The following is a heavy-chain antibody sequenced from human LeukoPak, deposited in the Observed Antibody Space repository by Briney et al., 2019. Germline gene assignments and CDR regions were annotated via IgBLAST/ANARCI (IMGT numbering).Heavy chain of an antibody. D-gene: IGHD3-22*01. Sequence: GGSLRLSCAACGFTFSSYEMNWVRQAPGKGLEWVSYISSSGSTIYYADSVKGRFTISRDNAKNSLYLQMNSLRAEDTAVYYCARVVWLYHDYYYMDVWGKGTTVTVSS. J-gene: IGHJ6*03. V-gene: IGHV3-48*03. CDR1: GFTFSSYE. CDR2: ISSSGSTI. CDR3: ARVVWLYHDYYYMDV.